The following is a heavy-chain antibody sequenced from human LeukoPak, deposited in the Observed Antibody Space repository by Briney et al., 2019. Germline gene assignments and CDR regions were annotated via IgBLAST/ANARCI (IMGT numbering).Heavy chain of an antibody. Sequence: SETLSLTCAVSGGSISSYFWSWIRQPPGKGLEWIAYIYYSGSTNYNPSLKGRVTISVDTSRNQFSLKLSSVTAADTAVYYCARGVPTSYCYESAAYYFDYWGQGTLVTVSS. CDR3: ARGVPTSYCYESAAYYFDY. J-gene: IGHJ4*02. CDR1: GGSISSYF. D-gene: IGHD3-22*01. CDR2: IYYSGST. V-gene: IGHV4-59*01.